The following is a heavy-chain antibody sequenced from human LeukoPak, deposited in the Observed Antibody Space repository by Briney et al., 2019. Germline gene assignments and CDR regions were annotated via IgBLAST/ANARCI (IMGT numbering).Heavy chain of an antibody. Sequence: GGSLRLSCAASGFTFSSYSMNWVRQAPGKGLEWVSSIGSSSSYIYYADSVKGRFTISRDNAKNSLYLQMNSLRAEDTAVYYCATRLPYYNDSSGDLLGYWGQGTLVTVSS. D-gene: IGHD3-22*01. CDR3: ATRLPYYNDSSGDLLGY. V-gene: IGHV3-21*01. CDR2: IGSSSSYI. CDR1: GFTFSSYS. J-gene: IGHJ4*02.